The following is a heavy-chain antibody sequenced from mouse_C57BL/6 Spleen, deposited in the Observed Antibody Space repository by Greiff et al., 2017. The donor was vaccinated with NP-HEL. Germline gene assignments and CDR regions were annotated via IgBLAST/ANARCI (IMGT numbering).Heavy chain of an antibody. Sequence: EVQLQQSGPELVKPGASVKISCKASGYSFTDYNMNWVKQSNGKSLEWIGVINPNYGTTSYNQKFKGKATLTVDQSSSTAYMQLNSLTSEDSAVYYGERWYYSNAFYAMDYWGQGTSVTVSS. V-gene: IGHV1-39*01. CDR1: GYSFTDYN. D-gene: IGHD2-5*01. CDR2: INPNYGTT. CDR3: ERWYYSNAFYAMDY. J-gene: IGHJ4*01.